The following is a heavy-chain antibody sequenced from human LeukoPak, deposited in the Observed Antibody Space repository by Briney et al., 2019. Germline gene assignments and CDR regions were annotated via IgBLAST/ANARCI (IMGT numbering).Heavy chain of an antibody. CDR1: GYIFKSYG. Sequence: ASVKVSCKASGYIFKSYGVSWVRQAPGQGLEWVGWISGFNGKTDYAQRFQGRVTMTRDTSTSTAYMELRSLRSEDTAVYYCARSGILVTGVRMDVWGKGTTVIVSS. V-gene: IGHV1-18*01. D-gene: IGHD2-8*02. CDR2: ISGFNGKT. J-gene: IGHJ6*04. CDR3: ARSGILVTGVRMDV.